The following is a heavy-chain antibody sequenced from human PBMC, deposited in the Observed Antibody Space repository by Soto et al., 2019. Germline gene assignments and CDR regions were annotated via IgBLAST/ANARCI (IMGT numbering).Heavy chain of an antibody. V-gene: IGHV3-23*01. CDR2: ISGSGENT. CDR1: GFSFSICA. Sequence: EVQLLESGGGLVQPGGSLRLSCAASGFSFSICAMSWVRQAPGKGLEWVCGISGSGENTYYADSVKGRFTISRDNSKNTLYLQMNNLRVEDKAVYYCADGGEWSFNFEYWGQGTLVTVFS. J-gene: IGHJ4*02. CDR3: ADGGEWSFNFEY. D-gene: IGHD3-3*01.